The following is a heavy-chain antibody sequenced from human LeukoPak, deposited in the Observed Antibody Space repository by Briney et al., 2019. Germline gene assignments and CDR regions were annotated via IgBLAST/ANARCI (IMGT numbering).Heavy chain of an antibody. J-gene: IGHJ6*03. CDR3: ARGNTIFGVTNPKTAYYYYMDV. D-gene: IGHD3-3*01. CDR2: IIPIFGTA. V-gene: IGHV1-69*13. Sequence: ASVKVSCKASGGTFSSYAISWVRQAPGQGLEWMGRIIPIFGTANYAQKFQGRVTITADESPSTAYMELSSLRSEDTAVYYCARGNTIFGVTNPKTAYYYYMDVWGKGTTVTVSS. CDR1: GGTFSSYA.